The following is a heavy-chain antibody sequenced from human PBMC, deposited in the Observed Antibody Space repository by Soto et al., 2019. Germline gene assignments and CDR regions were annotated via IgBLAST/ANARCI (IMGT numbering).Heavy chain of an antibody. Sequence: SETLSLTCTASGGSISSSSYYWGWIRQPPGKGLEWIGSIYYSGSTYYNPSLKSRVTISVDTSKNQFSLKLSSVTAADTAVYYCARLPMVRGVINDYYYYYGMDVWGQGTTVTVSS. J-gene: IGHJ6*02. CDR2: IYYSGST. V-gene: IGHV4-39*01. CDR3: ARLPMVRGVINDYYYYYGMDV. CDR1: GGSISSSSYY. D-gene: IGHD3-10*01.